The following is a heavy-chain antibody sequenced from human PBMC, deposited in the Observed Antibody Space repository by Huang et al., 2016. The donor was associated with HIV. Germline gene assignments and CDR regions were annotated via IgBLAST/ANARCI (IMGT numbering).Heavy chain of an antibody. Sequence: EVQLVESGGGLVQPGGSLRLSCTASGFTFSSYWMSWVRQAPGKGLECVANIKQDGSYKYYVDSVKGRFSISRDNAKNSLYLQMNSLRAEDTAVYYCARRLRYYYGSGRTSGYFDYWGQGTLVTVSS. D-gene: IGHD3-10*01. CDR3: ARRLRYYYGSGRTSGYFDY. CDR2: IKQDGSYK. J-gene: IGHJ4*02. V-gene: IGHV3-7*01. CDR1: GFTFSSYW.